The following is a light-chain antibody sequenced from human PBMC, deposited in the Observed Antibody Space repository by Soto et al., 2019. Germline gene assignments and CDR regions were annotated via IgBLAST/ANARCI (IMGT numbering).Light chain of an antibody. CDR1: QSVSSN. J-gene: IGKJ1*01. Sequence: EKVITQSSATLSSSPGEQANLPFRASQSVSSNLAWYQQKTGQAPRLLIYGASTRATGIPARFSGSGSGTEFTLTISRLQSEDFAVYDCQQYNNWPKPFGQGTKVDIK. CDR3: QQYNNWPKP. CDR2: GAS. V-gene: IGKV3-15*01.